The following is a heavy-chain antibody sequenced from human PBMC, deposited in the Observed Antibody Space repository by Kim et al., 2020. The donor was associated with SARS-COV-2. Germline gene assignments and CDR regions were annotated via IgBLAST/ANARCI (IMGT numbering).Heavy chain of an antibody. CDR2: ISYDGSNK. D-gene: IGHD3-9*01. CDR3: ARFGPLDDFDWLPLFDY. V-gene: IGHV3-30*04. Sequence: GGSLRLSCAASGFTFSSYAMHWVRQAPGKGLEWVAVISYDGSNKYYADSVKGRFTISRDNSKNTLYLQMNSLRAEDTAVYYCARFGPLDDFDWLPLFDY. CDR1: GFTFSSYA. J-gene: IGHJ4*01.